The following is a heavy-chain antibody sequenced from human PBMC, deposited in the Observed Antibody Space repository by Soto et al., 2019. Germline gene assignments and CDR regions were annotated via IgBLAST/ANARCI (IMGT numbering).Heavy chain of an antibody. V-gene: IGHV3-23*01. CDR3: AKAGASGSGWYGDHFDD. J-gene: IGHJ4*02. D-gene: IGHD6-19*01. Sequence: EVQLLESGGGLVQPGGSLRLSCAASGFTFSSDAMSWVRQAPGKGLEWVSAISGSGGSTYYADSVKGRFTISRDNSKNTLYLQMNSLRAEDTAVYYCAKAGASGSGWYGDHFDDWGQGPLVTVSS. CDR1: GFTFSSDA. CDR2: ISGSGGST.